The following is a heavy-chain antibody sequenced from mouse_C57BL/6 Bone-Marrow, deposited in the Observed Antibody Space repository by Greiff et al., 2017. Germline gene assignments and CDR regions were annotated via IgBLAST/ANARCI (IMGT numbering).Heavy chain of an antibody. CDR1: GYTFTSYW. J-gene: IGHJ3*01. CDR3: ARCYDDYPYAY. CDR2: IYPSDSET. V-gene: IGHV1-61*01. Sequence: VQLQQPGAELVRPGSSVKLSCKASGYTFTSYWMDWVKQRPGQGLEWIGNIYPSDSETHYNQKFKDKATVTVDKSSITAYMPLSRLTSEDSAVYYSARCYDDYPYAYWGQGTLVSVTA. D-gene: IGHD2-3*01.